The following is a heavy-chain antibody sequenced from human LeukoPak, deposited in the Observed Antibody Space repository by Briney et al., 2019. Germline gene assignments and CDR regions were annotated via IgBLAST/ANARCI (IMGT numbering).Heavy chain of an antibody. Sequence: TGGSLRLSCAASGFSFENYAMHWVRQAPGKELEWVALIRFDGTHKYYADSVKGRFTISRDNSRNTLSLQMSSLRAEDSAVYYCARQWLGFDYWGQGTLVTVSS. CDR1: GFSFENYA. J-gene: IGHJ4*02. V-gene: IGHV3-30*02. CDR2: IRFDGTHK. CDR3: ARQWLGFDY. D-gene: IGHD6-19*01.